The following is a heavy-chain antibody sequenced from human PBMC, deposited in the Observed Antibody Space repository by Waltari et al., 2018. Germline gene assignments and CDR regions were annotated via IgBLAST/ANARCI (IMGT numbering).Heavy chain of an antibody. Sequence: QVQLVQSGAEVKKPGSSVKVSCKASGGTFSSYAISWVRQAPGQGLEWMGGIIPIFGTANYAQKFQGRVTITADESTSTAYMELSSLRSEDTAVYYCARVKSDSSGYYSRYYYYGMDVWGQGTTVTVSS. CDR3: ARVKSDSSGYYSRYYYYGMDV. CDR2: IIPIFGTA. CDR1: GGTFSSYA. J-gene: IGHJ6*02. V-gene: IGHV1-69*12. D-gene: IGHD3-22*01.